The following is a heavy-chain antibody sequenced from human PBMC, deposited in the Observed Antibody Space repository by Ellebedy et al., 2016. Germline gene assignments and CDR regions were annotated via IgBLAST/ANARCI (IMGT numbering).Heavy chain of an antibody. CDR1: GYTFSNYG. D-gene: IGHD2-2*01. V-gene: IGHV1-18*01. CDR3: ARGGMLYCSSTYCVDY. CDR2: ISAYNGDT. J-gene: IGHJ4*02. Sequence: ASVKVSXXASGYTFSNYGITWVRQAPGQGLEWMGWISAYNGDTNYAQKLQDRVTMTTDPSTSTAYMELRSLKSDDTAMYYCARGGMLYCSSTYCVDYWGQGTLVTVSS.